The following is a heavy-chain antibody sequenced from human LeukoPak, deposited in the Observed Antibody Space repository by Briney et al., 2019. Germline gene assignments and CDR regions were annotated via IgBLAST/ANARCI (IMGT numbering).Heavy chain of an antibody. V-gene: IGHV4-61*02. CDR3: ARGGSGRNYYYYYMHV. D-gene: IGHD6-19*01. J-gene: IGHJ6*03. CDR2: IYTSGST. CDR1: GGSISSGSYF. Sequence: SETLSLTCTVSGGSISSGSYFWRWIRQPAGRGLEWIGRIYTSGSTNYNPSLKSRVTISVDTSKNQFSLKLSSVTAEDTAVYYCARGGSGRNYYYYYMHVWGKGTTVTIPS.